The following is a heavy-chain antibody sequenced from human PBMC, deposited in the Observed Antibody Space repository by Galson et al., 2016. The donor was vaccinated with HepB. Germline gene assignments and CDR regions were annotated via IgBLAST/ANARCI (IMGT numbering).Heavy chain of an antibody. V-gene: IGHV3-23*01. CDR3: AKVAPPYDNSGYYYFDH. CDR1: GSTYDTYA. J-gene: IGHJ4*02. Sequence: SLRLSCAASGSTYDTYALSWVRQAPGKGLEWVSSISRTGEYTYYADSVRGRFVISRDNSKNTLYLEVDSLRAEDAALYYCAKVAPPYDNSGYYYFDHWGQGTLVTVSS. D-gene: IGHD3-22*01. CDR2: ISRTGEYT.